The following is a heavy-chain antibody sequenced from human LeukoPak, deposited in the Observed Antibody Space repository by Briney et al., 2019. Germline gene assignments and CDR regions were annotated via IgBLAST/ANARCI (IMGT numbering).Heavy chain of an antibody. CDR3: ARRMARDGYNADFDF. CDR2: IFYSGTT. J-gene: IGHJ4*02. V-gene: IGHV4-59*01. CDR1: GASISDYY. Sequence: KPSETLSLTCTVSGASISDYYWSWIRQPPGKGLEWIGYIFYSGTTNYNPSLKSRVTMSVGTSKNQFSLKLSSVTAADTAVYYCARRMARDGYNADFDFWGQGTLVTVSS. D-gene: IGHD5-24*01.